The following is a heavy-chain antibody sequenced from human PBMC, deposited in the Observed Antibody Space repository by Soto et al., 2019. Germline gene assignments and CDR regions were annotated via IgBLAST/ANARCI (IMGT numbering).Heavy chain of an antibody. J-gene: IGHJ4*02. CDR2: INAYNGNT. D-gene: IGHD4-17*01. V-gene: IGHV1-3*01. Sequence: ASVKVSCKASGYTFTSYAMHWVRQAPGQRLEWMGWINAYNGNTKYSQNFQGRVTMTTDTSTSTAYMELRSLRSDDTAVYYCAIYGGNSVYFDYWGQGTLVTVSS. CDR3: AIYGGNSVYFDY. CDR1: GYTFTSYA.